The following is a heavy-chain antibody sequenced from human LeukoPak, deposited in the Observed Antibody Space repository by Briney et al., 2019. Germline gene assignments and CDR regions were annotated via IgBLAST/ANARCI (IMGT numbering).Heavy chain of an antibody. CDR3: AKDSYDFWSGYLTSFDY. D-gene: IGHD3-3*01. Sequence: PGGSLRLSCAASGFTFSSYAMSWVRQAPGKGLEWVSAISGSGGSTYYADSVKGRFTISRDNSKNTLYLQMNSLGAEDTAVYYCAKDSYDFWSGYLTSFDYWGQGTLVTVSS. CDR1: GFTFSSYA. J-gene: IGHJ4*02. CDR2: ISGSGGST. V-gene: IGHV3-23*01.